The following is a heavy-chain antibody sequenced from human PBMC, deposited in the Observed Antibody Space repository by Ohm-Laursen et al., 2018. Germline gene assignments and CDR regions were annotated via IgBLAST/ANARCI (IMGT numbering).Heavy chain of an antibody. V-gene: IGHV1-8*01. CDR2: MNPNSGNT. Sequence: ASVKVSCKASGYTFTSYDINWVRQATGQGLEWMGWMNPNSGNTGYAQKFQGRVTMTRDTSISTAYMELSRLRPDDTAVYYCAGTTVTTPNYYGMDVWGQGTTVTVSS. J-gene: IGHJ6*02. CDR3: AGTTVTTPNYYGMDV. D-gene: IGHD4-17*01. CDR1: GYTFTSYD.